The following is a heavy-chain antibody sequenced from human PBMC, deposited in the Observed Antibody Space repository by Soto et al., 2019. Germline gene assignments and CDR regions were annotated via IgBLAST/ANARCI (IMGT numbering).Heavy chain of an antibody. J-gene: IGHJ6*02. Sequence: SETLSLTCTVSGGSISSGDYYWSWIRQPPGKGLEWIGYIYYSGSTYYNPPLKSRVTISVDTSKNQFSLKLSSVTAADTAVYYCARDKCSGGSCYPGYYYYGMDVWGHGTTVTVSS. CDR2: IYYSGST. CDR1: GGSISSGDYY. V-gene: IGHV4-30-4*01. D-gene: IGHD2-15*01. CDR3: ARDKCSGGSCYPGYYYYGMDV.